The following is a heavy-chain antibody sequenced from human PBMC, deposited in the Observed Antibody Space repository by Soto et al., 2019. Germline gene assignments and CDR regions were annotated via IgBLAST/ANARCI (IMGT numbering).Heavy chain of an antibody. CDR1: GGSINTYY. CDR3: XXXXXXXXRXXXDH. V-gene: IGHV4-59*08. J-gene: IGHJ4*02. Sequence: ETLSLTCTVSGGSINTYYWSWIRQSPGKRLEWIGFISYSGSTTCNPSLKSRVSISIDPSSKQFSLKLDSVTATDTAVYYCXXXXXXXXRXXXDHXXQGXL. CDR2: ISYSGST.